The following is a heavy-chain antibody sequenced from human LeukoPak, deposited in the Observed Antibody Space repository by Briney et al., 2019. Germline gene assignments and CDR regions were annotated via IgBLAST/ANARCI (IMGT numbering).Heavy chain of an antibody. CDR1: GYTFTSYY. CDR3: TRGSYYDSSGYSGVRLFDY. Sequence: ASVKVSCKASGYTFTSYYMHWVRQAPGQGLEWMGIINPSGGSTSYAQKLQGRVTMTRDMSTSSAYMELSRLRSDEPALYFCTRGSYYDSSGYSGVRLFDYGGQGTPVTVPS. J-gene: IGHJ4*02. V-gene: IGHV1-46*01. D-gene: IGHD3-22*01. CDR2: INPSGGST.